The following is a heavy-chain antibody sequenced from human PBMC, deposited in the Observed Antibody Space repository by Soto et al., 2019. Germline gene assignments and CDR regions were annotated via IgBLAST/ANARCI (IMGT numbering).Heavy chain of an antibody. D-gene: IGHD3-9*01. J-gene: IGHJ5*02. CDR2: IIGINGIT. Sequence: GSSVKVSCKASGYTFTNYGVSWVRQAPGQGLEWMGRIIGINGITNYAQKLQGRVTITADKSTSTAYMELSSLRSEDTAVYYCASFESAYFDWLLGPNWFDPWGQGTLVTVSS. V-gene: IGHV1-69*04. CDR1: GYTFTNYG. CDR3: ASFESAYFDWLLGPNWFDP.